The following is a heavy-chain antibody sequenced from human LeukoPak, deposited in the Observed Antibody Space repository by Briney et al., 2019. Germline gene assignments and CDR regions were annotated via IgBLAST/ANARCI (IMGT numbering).Heavy chain of an antibody. CDR3: ARGRYYGSGSYYKREAYFDY. CDR2: INHSGST. V-gene: IGHV4-34*01. CDR1: GGSFSGYY. D-gene: IGHD3-10*01. Sequence: SETLSLTCAVYGGSFSGYYWSWIRQPPGKGLEWIGEINHSGSTNYNPSLKSRVTISVDTSKNQFSLKLSSVTAADTAVYYRARGRYYGSGSYYKREAYFDYWGQGTLVTVSS. J-gene: IGHJ4*02.